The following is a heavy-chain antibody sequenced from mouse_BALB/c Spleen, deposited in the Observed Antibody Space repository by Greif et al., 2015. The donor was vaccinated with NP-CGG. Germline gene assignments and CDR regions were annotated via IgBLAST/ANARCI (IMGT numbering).Heavy chain of an antibody. J-gene: IGHJ4*01. CDR1: GFTFSDYY. V-gene: IGHV5-12*02. CDR3: ARHDYYAMDY. Sequence: EVMLVESGGGLVQPGGSLKLSCATSGFTFSDYYMYWVRQTPEKRLEWVAYISNGGGSTYYPDTVKGRFTISRDNAKNTLYLQMSRLKSEDTATYYCARHDYYAMDYWGQGTSVTVSS. CDR2: ISNGGGST.